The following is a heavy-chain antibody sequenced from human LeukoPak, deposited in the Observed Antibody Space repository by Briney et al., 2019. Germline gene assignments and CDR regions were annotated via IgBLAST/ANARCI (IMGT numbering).Heavy chain of an antibody. CDR3: ARGRIAARNYFDY. CDR2: INHSGST. CDR1: GGSFSGYY. Sequence: SETLSLTCAVYGGSFSGYYWSWIRQPPGKGLEWIGEINHSGSTNYNPSLKSRVTISVDTSKNQFSLKLSSVTAADTPVYYCARGRIAARNYFDYWGQGTLVTVSS. D-gene: IGHD6-6*01. V-gene: IGHV4-34*01. J-gene: IGHJ4*02.